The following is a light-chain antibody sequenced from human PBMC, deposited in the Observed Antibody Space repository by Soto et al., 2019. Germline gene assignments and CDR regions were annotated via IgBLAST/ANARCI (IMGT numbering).Light chain of an antibody. J-gene: IGKJ1*01. V-gene: IGKV3-15*01. CDR1: QSVSSN. Sequence: EIVMTQSPATLSVSPGERGTISCRASQSVSSNLAWYQQKPGQAPRLLIYGASTRATGIPARFSGSGSGTEFTLTISSLQYEDFAVYYCQQYNNWPPRGTFGQGTKVEIK. CDR2: GAS. CDR3: QQYNNWPPRGT.